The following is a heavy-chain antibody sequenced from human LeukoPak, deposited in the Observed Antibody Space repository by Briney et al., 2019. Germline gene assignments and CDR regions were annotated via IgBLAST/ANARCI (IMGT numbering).Heavy chain of an antibody. CDR2: IYYSGST. J-gene: IGHJ4*02. D-gene: IGHD6-13*01. CDR3: ARKSRHSRLDY. Sequence: SETLSLTCTVSGGSISSSSYYWGWIRQPPGKGLEWIGSIYYSGSTYYNPSLKSRVTISVDTSKNQFSLKLSSVTAADTAVYYCARKSRHSRLDYWGQGTLVTVSS. V-gene: IGHV4-39*01. CDR1: GGSISSSSYY.